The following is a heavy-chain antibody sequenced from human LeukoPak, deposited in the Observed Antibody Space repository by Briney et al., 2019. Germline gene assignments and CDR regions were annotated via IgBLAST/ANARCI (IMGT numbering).Heavy chain of an antibody. CDR3: ARVLPYGSGIQGH. J-gene: IGHJ4*02. V-gene: IGHV3-7*04. CDR1: GFAFSSHW. D-gene: IGHD3-10*01. CDR2: IKGDGSER. Sequence: GGSLRLSCAASGFAFSSHWMAWVRQTPGKGRWWVAHIKGDGSERYYVDSVKGRFTISRDNAEISLSLQMNSLGAEDTAVYYCARVLPYGSGIQGHWGQGTLVTVSS.